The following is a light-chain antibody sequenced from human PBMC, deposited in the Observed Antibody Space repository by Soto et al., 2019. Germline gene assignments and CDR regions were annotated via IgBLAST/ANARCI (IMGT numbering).Light chain of an antibody. V-gene: IGKV1-5*03. Sequence: DIQMTQSPSTLSASVRDRVTITCRASQSISSWLAWYQQKPWKAPKLLIYKASVLESGIPSRFSGRGSGTEFALAISSLQPDDFALYYCQQYDSYPLTFRGGTQVEIK. CDR3: QQYDSYPLT. CDR1: QSISSW. CDR2: KAS. J-gene: IGKJ4*01.